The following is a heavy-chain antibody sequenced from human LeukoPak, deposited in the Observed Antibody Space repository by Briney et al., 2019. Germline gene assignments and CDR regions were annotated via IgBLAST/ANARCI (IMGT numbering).Heavy chain of an antibody. D-gene: IGHD3-10*01. CDR3: ARGKRVWFGELMTSFSYFYIDV. V-gene: IGHV4-34*01. J-gene: IGHJ6*03. CDR2: INQGGRT. CDR1: GGSFSDYL. Sequence: PSETLSLTCAVNGGSFSDYLWTWIRQSPGKGLEWIGEINQGGRTSFNPSLKSRVTISADRSKYHFSLTLRSVTAADTAVYYCARGKRVWFGELMTSFSYFYIDVWGRGTTVIVSS.